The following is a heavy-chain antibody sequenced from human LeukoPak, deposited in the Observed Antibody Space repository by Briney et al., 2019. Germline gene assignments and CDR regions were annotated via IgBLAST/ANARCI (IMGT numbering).Heavy chain of an antibody. CDR1: GGSISSYY. D-gene: IGHD3-3*01. V-gene: IGHV4-59*08. CDR2: IYYSGST. Sequence: SETLSLTCTVSGGSISSYYWSWIRQPPGKGLEWIGYIYYSGSTNYNPSLKSRVTISVGTSKNQFSLKLSSVTAADTAVYYCARTYDFWSGYYTSWFDPWGQGTLVTVSS. CDR3: ARTYDFWSGYYTSWFDP. J-gene: IGHJ5*02.